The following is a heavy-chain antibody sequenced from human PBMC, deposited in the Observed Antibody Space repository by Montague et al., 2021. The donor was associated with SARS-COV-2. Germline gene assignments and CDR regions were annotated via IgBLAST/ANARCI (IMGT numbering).Heavy chain of an antibody. V-gene: IGHV3-23*01. D-gene: IGHD3-10*01. CDR2: ISGSGGST. CDR3: AKGLSSGSYYSSYFDY. J-gene: IGHJ4*02. CDR1: GFTFSSYA. Sequence: SLRLSCAVSGFTFSSYAMSWVRQAPGKGLKWVSVISGSGGSTYYADSVKGRFTISRDNSKNTLYLQMNSLRAGDTAVYYCAKGLSSGSYYSSYFDYWGQGTLVTVSS.